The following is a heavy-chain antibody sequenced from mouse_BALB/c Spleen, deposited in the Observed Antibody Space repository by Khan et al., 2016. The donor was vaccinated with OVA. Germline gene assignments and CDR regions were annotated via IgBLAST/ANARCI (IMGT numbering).Heavy chain of an antibody. CDR3: AREEALYYFDY. D-gene: IGHD3-2*02. J-gene: IGHJ2*01. CDR2: IYPGTDNT. Sequence: QVQLKESGAELVRPGTSVKLSCKTSGYIFTSYWIHWVKQRSGQGLEWIARIYPGTDNTYYSEKFKDKATLTADKSSSTAYLQHSSLKSEDPAVVFCAREEALYYFDYWGQGTTLTVSS. V-gene: IGHV1-76*01. CDR1: GYIFTSYW.